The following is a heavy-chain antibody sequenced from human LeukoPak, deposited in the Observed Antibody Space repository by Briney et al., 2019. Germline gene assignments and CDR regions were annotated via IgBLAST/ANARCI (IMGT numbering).Heavy chain of an antibody. J-gene: IGHJ4*02. CDR1: GFTFSNYD. Sequence: GGSLRLSCAASGFTFSNYDMNWVRQAPGKGLEWVSSISSSSSNIYYADSVKGRFTISRDNAKNSLYLQMNSLRAEDTAAYYCASIAVPFDYWGQGTLVTVSS. V-gene: IGHV3-21*01. D-gene: IGHD6-19*01. CDR3: ASIAVPFDY. CDR2: ISSSSSNI.